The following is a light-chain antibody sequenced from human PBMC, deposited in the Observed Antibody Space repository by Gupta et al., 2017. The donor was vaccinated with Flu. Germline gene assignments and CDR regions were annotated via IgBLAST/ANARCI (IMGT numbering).Light chain of an antibody. CDR1: SSDVGSYNL. J-gene: IGLJ3*02. V-gene: IGLV2-23*01. CDR3: FSYAGSNTWV. Sequence: SALTQPASVSGSPGQSITISCTGTSSDVGSYNLVSWYQQHPGKAPKLMIYEGSKRPSGVSNRFSGSKSGNTASLTISGLQAEDEADYYAFSYAGSNTWVFGGGTKLTVL. CDR2: EGS.